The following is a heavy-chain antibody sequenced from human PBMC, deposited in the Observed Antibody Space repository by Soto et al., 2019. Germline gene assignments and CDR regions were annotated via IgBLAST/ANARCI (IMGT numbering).Heavy chain of an antibody. D-gene: IGHD3-10*01. J-gene: IGHJ4*02. CDR1: GGTFSSYA. CDR2: IIPIFGTA. Sequence: QVQLVQSGAEVKKPGSSMKVSCKASGGTFSSYAISWVRQAPGQGLEWMGGIIPIFGTANYAQKFQGRDTRSTDTSASTDYTELRRLRSDDTAVYYCARAPPHQYGSGEDWGHFDYWGQGTLVTVSS. CDR3: ARAPPHQYGSGEDWGHFDY. V-gene: IGHV1-69*06.